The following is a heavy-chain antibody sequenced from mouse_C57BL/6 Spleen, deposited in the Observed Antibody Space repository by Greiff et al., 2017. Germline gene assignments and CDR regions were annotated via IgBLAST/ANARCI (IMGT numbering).Heavy chain of an antibody. CDR3: VRDAPNYAMDY. Sequence: EVQVVESGGGLVQPKGSLKLSCAASGFAFNTYAMHWVRQDPGKGLEWVARIRRKSSNYATYYADSVKDRFTISRDDSQSMLYLQMNNLKTEDTAMYYCVRDAPNYAMDYWGQGTSVTVSS. V-gene: IGHV10-3*01. CDR1: GFAFNTYA. J-gene: IGHJ4*01. CDR2: IRRKSSNYAT.